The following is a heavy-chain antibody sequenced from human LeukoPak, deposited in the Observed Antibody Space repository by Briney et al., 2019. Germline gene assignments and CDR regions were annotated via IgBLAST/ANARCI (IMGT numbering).Heavy chain of an antibody. V-gene: IGHV3-23*01. D-gene: IGHD3-22*01. CDR2: ISGNGRIT. CDR1: GFTFSNYA. CDR3: AKRDFHDSSGYAPLFQH. Sequence: GGSLRLSCAASGFTFSNYAMTWVRQAPGKGLEGVSGISGNGRITNYADSVKGRFIISRDNSKNTVYLQMNSLRAEDTAVYYCAKRDFHDSSGYAPLFQHWGQGTLVIVSS. J-gene: IGHJ1*01.